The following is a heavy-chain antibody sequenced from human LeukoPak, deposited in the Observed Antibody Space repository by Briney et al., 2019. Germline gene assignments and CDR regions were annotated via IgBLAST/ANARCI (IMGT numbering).Heavy chain of an antibody. V-gene: IGHV5-51*01. CDR3: ASGRLRRTRDAFDI. CDR2: IYPGDSDT. Sequence: GESLKISCKGSGYSFTSYWIGGVRPMPGKGLEWMGIIYPGDSDTRYSPSFQGQVTISADKSISTAYLQWSSLKASATAMYYCASGRLRRTRDAFDIWGQGTMVTVSS. CDR1: GYSFTSYW. J-gene: IGHJ3*02. D-gene: IGHD4-17*01.